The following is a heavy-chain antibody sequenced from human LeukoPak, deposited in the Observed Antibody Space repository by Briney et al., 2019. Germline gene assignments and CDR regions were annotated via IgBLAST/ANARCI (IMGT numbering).Heavy chain of an antibody. J-gene: IGHJ4*02. CDR1: GFTFSNSA. CDR2: IDYDSSHI. Sequence: GGSLRLSCTASGFTFSNSAMNWVRQVPGKGLEWVSSIDYDSSHIYYAASVRGRFTISRDNARNSVYLQMNSLRVEDTAVYYCARDPLRYLRVGHYDYWGQGTLVAVSS. V-gene: IGHV3-21*01. CDR3: ARDPLRYLRVGHYDY. D-gene: IGHD3-9*01.